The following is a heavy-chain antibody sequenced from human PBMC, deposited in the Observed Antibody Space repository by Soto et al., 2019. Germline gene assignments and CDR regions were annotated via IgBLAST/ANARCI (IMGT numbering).Heavy chain of an antibody. Sequence: GSLRLSCAASGFSVSSKYMSWVRQAPDKGLEWVSVLYTGVTIFYTDSVRGRFTISRNSSNNTLYLQLNSLRAEDTAAYYCARGCGGGSCYSDWDYWGQGTLVTVSS. CDR2: LYTGVTI. V-gene: IGHV3-53*01. J-gene: IGHJ4*02. CDR3: ARGCGGGSCYSDWDY. D-gene: IGHD2-15*01. CDR1: GFSVSSKY.